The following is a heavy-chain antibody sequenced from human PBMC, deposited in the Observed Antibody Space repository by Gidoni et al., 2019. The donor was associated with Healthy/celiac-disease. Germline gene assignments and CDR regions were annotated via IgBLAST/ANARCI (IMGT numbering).Heavy chain of an antibody. Sequence: QVQLVQSGAEVKKPGSSVKVSCKASGGTFSSSAISWVRQAPGQGLEWMGGIIPIFGTANYAQKFQGRVTITADESTSTAYMELSSLRSEDTAVYYCARETLHSWSYYYYYYGMDVWGQGTTVTVSS. CDR2: IIPIFGTA. CDR1: GGTFSSSA. CDR3: ARETLHSWSYYYYYYGMDV. V-gene: IGHV1-69*01. J-gene: IGHJ6*02. D-gene: IGHD1-26*01.